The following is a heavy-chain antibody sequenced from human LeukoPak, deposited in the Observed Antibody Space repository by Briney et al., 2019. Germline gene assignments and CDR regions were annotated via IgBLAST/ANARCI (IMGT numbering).Heavy chain of an antibody. CDR1: VYTFSGYY. Sequence: GASVRVSCKASVYTFSGYYLHWVGQAPGRGLEWMGWIDHNIGETGYAQRVQGRVTMTRDRSIRTIYMEIYMELTGLRFDDTALYYCARWDGYSSSPDYWGQGTLVTVSS. J-gene: IGHJ4*02. CDR2: IDHNIGET. D-gene: IGHD6-13*01. CDR3: ARWDGYSSSPDY. V-gene: IGHV1-2*02.